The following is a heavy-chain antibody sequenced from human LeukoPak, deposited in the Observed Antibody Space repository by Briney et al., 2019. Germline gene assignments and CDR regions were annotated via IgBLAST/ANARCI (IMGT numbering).Heavy chain of an antibody. V-gene: IGHV4-4*07. D-gene: IGHD3-3*01. CDR1: GGSLGSYY. CDR3: ARHTGVFGASSGAFDF. CDR2: IYNSGST. Sequence: SETLSLTCTVPGGSLGSYYWSWIRQPAGKGLEWIGRIYNSGSTDFNPSLKSRVAMSQDTSRNHFSLKLNSVTAADTATYYCARHTGVFGASSGAFDFWGRGTLVTVSS. J-gene: IGHJ2*01.